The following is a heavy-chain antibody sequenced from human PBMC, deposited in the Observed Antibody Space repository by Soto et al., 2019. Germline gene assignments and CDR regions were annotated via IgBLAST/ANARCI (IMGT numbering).Heavy chain of an antibody. J-gene: IGHJ6*02. CDR3: ARDLVVPAALSYYYYGMDV. V-gene: IGHV1-46*01. CDR1: GYTFTSYY. Sequence: ASVKVSCKASGYTFTSYYMHWVRQAPGQGLEWMGIINPSGGSTSYAQKFQGRVTMTRDTSTSTVYMEQSSMRSEDTAVYYCARDLVVPAALSYYYYGMDVWGQGTTVTVSS. D-gene: IGHD2-2*01. CDR2: INPSGGST.